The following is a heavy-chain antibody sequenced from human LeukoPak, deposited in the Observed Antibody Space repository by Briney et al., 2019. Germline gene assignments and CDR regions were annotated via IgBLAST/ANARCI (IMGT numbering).Heavy chain of an antibody. CDR2: INPNSGGT. Sequence: ASVKVSCKASGYTFTGYYMHWVRQAPGQGLEWMGWINPNSGGTNYAQKFQGRATMTRDTSISTAYMELSRLRSDDTAVYYCARSLLRGYCSSTSCYTSDYWGQGTLVTVSS. CDR1: GYTFTGYY. V-gene: IGHV1-2*02. CDR3: ARSLLRGYCSSTSCYTSDY. D-gene: IGHD2-2*02. J-gene: IGHJ4*02.